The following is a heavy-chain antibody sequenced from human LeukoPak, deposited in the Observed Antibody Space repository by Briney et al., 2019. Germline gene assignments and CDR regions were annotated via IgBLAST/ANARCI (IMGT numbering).Heavy chain of an antibody. Sequence: GASVTVSCKASGYTFTGYYMHWVRQAPGQGLEWMGWINPNSGGTNYAQKFQGRVTMTRDTSISTAYMELSRLRSDDTAVYYCARVVGYYGSGSPSPWGQGTLVTVSS. CDR1: GYTFTGYY. J-gene: IGHJ5*02. D-gene: IGHD3-10*01. CDR2: INPNSGGT. CDR3: ARVVGYYGSGSPSP. V-gene: IGHV1-2*02.